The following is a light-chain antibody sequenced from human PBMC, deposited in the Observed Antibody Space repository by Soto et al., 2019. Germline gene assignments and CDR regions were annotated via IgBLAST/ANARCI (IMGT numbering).Light chain of an antibody. CDR3: LLSYTDARPV. CDR2: DTN. J-gene: IGLJ3*02. Sequence: QAVVTQEPSLTVSPGGTVTLTCGSSTGAVTSAHYPYWLQQKPGQAPRTLIFDTNNKHSWTPARFSGSLLGGKAALTLSGAQPEDEAEYYCLLSYTDARPVFGGGTKVTVL. CDR1: TGAVTSAHY. V-gene: IGLV7-46*01.